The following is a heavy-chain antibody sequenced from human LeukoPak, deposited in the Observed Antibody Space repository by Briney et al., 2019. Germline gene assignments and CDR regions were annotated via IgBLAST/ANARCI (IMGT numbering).Heavy chain of an antibody. CDR1: GGSISSGDYY. V-gene: IGHV4-30-4*01. CDR2: IYYSGST. J-gene: IGHJ4*02. Sequence: SQTLSLTCTVSGGSISSGDYYWSWIRQPPGKGLEWIGYIYYSGSTYYNPSLKSRVTISVDTTKNQFSLKLSSVTAADTAVYYCARVGSSWDLVFDYWGQGTLVTVSS. D-gene: IGHD6-13*01. CDR3: ARVGSSWDLVFDY.